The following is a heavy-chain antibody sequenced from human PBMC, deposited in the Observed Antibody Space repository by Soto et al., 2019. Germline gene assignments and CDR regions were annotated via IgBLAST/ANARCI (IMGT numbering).Heavy chain of an antibody. CDR2: IDPSDSYT. Sequence: LGESLKISGKGSGYSFTSYWISWVRQMPGKGLEWMGRIDPSDSYTNYSPSFQGHVTISADKSISTAYLQWSSLKASDTAMYYCARLYYYDSSGYYPFDYWGQGTLVTVSS. J-gene: IGHJ4*02. D-gene: IGHD3-22*01. CDR3: ARLYYYDSSGYYPFDY. V-gene: IGHV5-10-1*01. CDR1: GYSFTSYW.